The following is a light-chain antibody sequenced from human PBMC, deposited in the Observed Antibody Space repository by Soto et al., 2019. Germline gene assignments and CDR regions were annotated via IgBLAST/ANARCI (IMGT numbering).Light chain of an antibody. J-gene: IGKJ2*02. Sequence: DVQMTQSPSSLSASVGDRVTITCRASRNIWTYLNWYQQKAGKAPSLLIYDASTLQAGVPSRFSGRGSGTDFSLTISSVQPEDFASYYCQQSFFMPRTFGQGTKLELK. CDR2: DAS. CDR3: QQSFFMPRT. CDR1: RNIWTY. V-gene: IGKV1-39*01.